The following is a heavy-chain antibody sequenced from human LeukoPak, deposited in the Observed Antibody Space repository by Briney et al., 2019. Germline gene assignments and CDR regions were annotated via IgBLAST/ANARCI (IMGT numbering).Heavy chain of an antibody. V-gene: IGHV1-8*01. J-gene: IGHJ4*02. D-gene: IGHD7-27*01. CDR1: GYTFVSHD. Sequence: EASVKVSCKASGYTFVSHDINWVRQATGQGPEWMGWMSPKSGNTGYAQKFQGRVTMTRDTSINTAYMELSGLISEDTAVYYCTRGPPNWGYDFWGQGTLVTVSS. CDR2: MSPKSGNT. CDR3: TRGPPNWGYDF.